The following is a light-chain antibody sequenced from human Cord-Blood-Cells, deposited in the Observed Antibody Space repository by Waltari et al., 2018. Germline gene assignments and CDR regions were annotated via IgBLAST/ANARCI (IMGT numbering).Light chain of an antibody. CDR1: QSVSSY. Sequence: EIVLTQSPATLSLSLGARATLSCRASQSVSSYLAWYQQKPGQAPRLLIYDASNRATGIPARFSGSGSGTDFTLTISSLEPEDFAVYYCQQRSNWLLTFGGGTKVEIK. V-gene: IGKV3-11*01. CDR3: QQRSNWLLT. J-gene: IGKJ4*01. CDR2: DAS.